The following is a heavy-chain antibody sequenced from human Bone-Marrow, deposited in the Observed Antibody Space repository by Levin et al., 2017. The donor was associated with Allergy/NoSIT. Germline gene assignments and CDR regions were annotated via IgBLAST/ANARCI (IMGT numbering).Heavy chain of an antibody. J-gene: IGHJ5*02. CDR1: GVNFSAYW. CDR3: AREGRSRPAYNWLDP. V-gene: IGHV3-74*01. D-gene: IGHD2-21*01. Sequence: GGSLRLSCAASGVNFSAYWMHWVRQVPGKGLVWVSRINTDGSFANYADSVKGRFTVSRDNAKNTVYLQMDSLRGEDTAVYYCAREGRSRPAYNWLDPWGQGTLVTVSS. CDR2: INTDGSFA.